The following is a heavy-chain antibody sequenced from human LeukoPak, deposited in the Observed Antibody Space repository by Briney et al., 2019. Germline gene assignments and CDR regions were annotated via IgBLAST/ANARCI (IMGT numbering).Heavy chain of an antibody. J-gene: IGHJ4*02. CDR2: ISSSGSTI. CDR3: ASYLIKSLDY. CDR1: GFTFSSHG. V-gene: IGHV3-48*04. D-gene: IGHD3-10*01. Sequence: GRSLRLSCAASGFTFSSHGMNWVRQAPGKGLEWVSYISSSGSTIYYADSVKGRFTISRDNAKNSLYLQMNSLRAEDTAVYYCASYLIKSLDYWGQGTLVTVSS.